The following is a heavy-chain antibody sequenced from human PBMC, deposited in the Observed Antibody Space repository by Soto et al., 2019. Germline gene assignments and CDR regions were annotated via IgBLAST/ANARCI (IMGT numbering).Heavy chain of an antibody. V-gene: IGHV3-23*01. CDR3: AKDSWAIFGVPAGEYYAMDV. J-gene: IGHJ6*02. CDR2: ISGSGGTT. D-gene: IGHD3-3*01. Sequence: EVQLLESGGGLVQPGGSLRLSCATSGFTLSNYAMNWVRQSPGKGLEWVSAISGSGGTTYYSDSVKGRFTISRDNSKNTVYLQMNDLRVEDAAEYFCAKDSWAIFGVPAGEYYAMDVWGQGTTVTVSS. CDR1: GFTLSNYA.